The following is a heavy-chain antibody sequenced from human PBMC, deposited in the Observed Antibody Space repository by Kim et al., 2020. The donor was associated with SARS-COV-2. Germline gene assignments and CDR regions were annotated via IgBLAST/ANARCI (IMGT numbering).Heavy chain of an antibody. Sequence: GGSLRLSCAASGFTFSSYSMNWVRQAPGKGLEWVSSISSSSSYIYYADAAKGRCTISRDNAKNSQSLQLNSLSAETTAADDYSRTPVAYGVTYFDYWGQG. CDR3: SRTPVAYGVTYFDY. CDR1: GFTFSSYS. J-gene: IGHJ4*02. CDR2: ISSSSSYI. V-gene: IGHV3-21*01. D-gene: IGHD4-17*01.